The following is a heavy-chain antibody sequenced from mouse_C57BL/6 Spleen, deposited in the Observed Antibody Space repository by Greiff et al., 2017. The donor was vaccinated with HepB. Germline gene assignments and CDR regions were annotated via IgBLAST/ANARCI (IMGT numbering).Heavy chain of an antibody. V-gene: IGHV1-19*01. Sequence: VQLQQSGPVLVKPGASVKMSCKASGYTFTDYYMNWVKQSHGKSLEWIGVINPYNGGTSYNQKFKGKATLTVDKSSSTAYMELNSLTSEDSAVYSWASSGGNPYCGYDSAWFAYWGQGTLVTVSA. CDR2: INPYNGGT. D-gene: IGHD2-2*01. CDR1: GYTFTDYY. CDR3: ASSGGNPYCGYDSAWFAY. J-gene: IGHJ3*01.